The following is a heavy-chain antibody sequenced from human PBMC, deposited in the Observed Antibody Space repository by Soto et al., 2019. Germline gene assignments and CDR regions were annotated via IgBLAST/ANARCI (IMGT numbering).Heavy chain of an antibody. CDR3: ARDGPVAAAGVAFDI. Sequence: EVQLVESGGGLVQPGGSLRLSCAASGFTVSSNYMSWVRQAPGKGLEWVSVIYSGGSTYYADSVKGRFTISRDKSKNTLYLQMNSLRAEDTAVYYCARDGPVAAAGVAFDIWGQGTMVTVSS. D-gene: IGHD6-13*01. CDR1: GFTVSSNY. CDR2: IYSGGST. V-gene: IGHV3-66*01. J-gene: IGHJ3*02.